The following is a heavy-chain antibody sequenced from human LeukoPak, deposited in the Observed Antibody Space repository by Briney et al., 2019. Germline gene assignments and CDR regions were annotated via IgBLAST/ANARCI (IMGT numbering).Heavy chain of an antibody. D-gene: IGHD2-2*01. J-gene: IGHJ3*02. V-gene: IGHV3-9*01. CDR3: AKDMICSSTSCYEYGYSSSWYLDAFDI. CDR1: GFTFDDYA. CDR2: ISWNSGSI. Sequence: GRSLRLSCAASGFTFDDYAMHWVRQAPGKGLEWVSGISWNSGSIGYADSVKGRFTISRDNAKNSLYLQMNSLRAEDTALYYCAKDMICSSTSCYEYGYSSSWYLDAFDIWGQGTMVTVSS.